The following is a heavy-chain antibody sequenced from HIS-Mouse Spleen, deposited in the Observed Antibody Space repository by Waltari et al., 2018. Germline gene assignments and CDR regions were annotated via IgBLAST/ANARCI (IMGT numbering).Heavy chain of an antibody. CDR3: AREGLVGATGGAFDI. D-gene: IGHD1-26*01. CDR1: GFTFSSYA. V-gene: IGHV3-30*04. CDR2: ISYDGSNK. J-gene: IGHJ3*02. Sequence: QVQLVESGGGVVQPGRSLRLSCAASGFTFSSYAMHWVRQAPGKGLEWVAVISYDGSNKYKADSVKGRFTISRDKSKNTLYLQMNSLRAEDTAVYYCAREGLVGATGGAFDIWGQGTMVTVSS.